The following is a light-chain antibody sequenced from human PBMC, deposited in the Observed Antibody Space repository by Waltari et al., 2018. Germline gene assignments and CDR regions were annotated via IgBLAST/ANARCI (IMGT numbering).Light chain of an antibody. CDR2: GAS. V-gene: IGKV3-15*01. CDR1: QSIGSN. CDR3: QQYNNWPET. Sequence: DIVMTQSPATLSVSPGERATLSCRASQSIGSNLAWYQHKPGQAPRVLIYGASTRATGIPVRFSGSGSGTEFTLTISSLQSADFAVYFCQQYNNWPETFGKGTKVEIK. J-gene: IGKJ1*01.